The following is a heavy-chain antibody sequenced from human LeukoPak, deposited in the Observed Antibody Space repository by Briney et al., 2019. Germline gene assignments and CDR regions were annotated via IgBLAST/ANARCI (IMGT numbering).Heavy chain of an antibody. CDR1: GFTSTTYA. CDR2: ISSSGDTT. Sequence: GGSLRLSCPVSGFTSTTYAMSWVRQAPGKGLEWVSSISSSGDTTYYADSVKGRFTISRDTFKNTLYLQMNILRDDDTAIYYCVRDWSGNSCENTCLGSWGQGTLVAVSS. CDR3: VRDWSGNSCENTCLGS. D-gene: IGHD3-10*01. J-gene: IGHJ5*02. V-gene: IGHV3-23*01.